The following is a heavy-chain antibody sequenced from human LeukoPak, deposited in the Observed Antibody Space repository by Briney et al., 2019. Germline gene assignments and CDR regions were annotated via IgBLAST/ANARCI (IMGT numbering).Heavy chain of an antibody. CDR2: INPNSGGT. V-gene: IGHV1-2*02. J-gene: IGHJ3*02. D-gene: IGHD1-26*01. CDR1: GYTFTGYY. CDR3: ARVGGGGSHPGAFDI. Sequence: GASVKVSCKASGYTFTGYYMHWVRQAPGQGLEWMGWINPNSGGTNYAQKFQGRVTMTRDTSISTAYMELSRLRSDDTAVYYCARVGGGGSHPGAFDIWGQGTMVTVSS.